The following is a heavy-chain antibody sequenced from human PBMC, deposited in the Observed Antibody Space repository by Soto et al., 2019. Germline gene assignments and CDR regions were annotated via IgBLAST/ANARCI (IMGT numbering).Heavy chain of an antibody. CDR1: CGSISSSSYY. CDR3: ARLLIYYYGMDV. V-gene: IGHV4-39*01. CDR2: IYYSGST. Sequence: LSLTCTVSCGSISSSSYYWGWIRQPPGKGLEWIGSIYYSGSTYYNPSLKSRVTISVDTSKNQFSLKLSSVTAADTAVYYCARLLIYYYGMDVWGQGTTVTVSS. D-gene: IGHD3-10*01. J-gene: IGHJ6*01.